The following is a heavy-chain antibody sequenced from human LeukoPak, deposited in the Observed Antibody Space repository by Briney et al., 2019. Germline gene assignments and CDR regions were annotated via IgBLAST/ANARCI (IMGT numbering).Heavy chain of an antibody. V-gene: IGHV3-23*01. J-gene: IGHJ4*02. D-gene: IGHD3-22*01. CDR3: AKRNYYDSSGYYYDY. CDR2: IGGGVST. Sequence: GGSLRLSCAASGFTFSSYAMSWVRQAPGKGLEWVSAIGGGVSTFYADSAKGGLTISRDNTKNTLYLQMNSLRAADTAVYYGAKRNYYDSSGYYYDYWGQGTLVTVSS. CDR1: GFTFSSYA.